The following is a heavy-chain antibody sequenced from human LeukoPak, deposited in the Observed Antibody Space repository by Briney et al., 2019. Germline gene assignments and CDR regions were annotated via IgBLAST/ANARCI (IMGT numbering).Heavy chain of an antibody. CDR1: GFTFGSYG. CDR3: ARDRASNSYFDY. CDR2: IWSDASNQ. Sequence: GRSLRLSCAASGFTFGSYGMHWVRQAPGKGLEWVSVIWSDASNQNYADSVEGRFTISRDNSKNTLFLQMNSLTADDTAVYYCARDRASNSYFDYWGQGTLVTVSS. D-gene: IGHD2-2*01. J-gene: IGHJ4*02. V-gene: IGHV3-33*01.